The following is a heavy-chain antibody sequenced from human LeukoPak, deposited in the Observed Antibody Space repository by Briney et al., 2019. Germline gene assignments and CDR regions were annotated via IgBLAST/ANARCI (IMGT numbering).Heavy chain of an antibody. V-gene: IGHV3-66*02. J-gene: IGHJ4*02. CDR1: GFTVSSNY. CDR3: TRDAYNFNDFDY. Sequence: QAGGSLRLSCAASGFTVSSNYMSWVRQAPGKGLEWVSVIYSGGSTYYADSVKGRFTISRDNSKNTLYLQIDSLRAEDTAIYYCTRDAYNFNDFDYWGQGTLVTVSS. CDR2: IYSGGST. D-gene: IGHD5-24*01.